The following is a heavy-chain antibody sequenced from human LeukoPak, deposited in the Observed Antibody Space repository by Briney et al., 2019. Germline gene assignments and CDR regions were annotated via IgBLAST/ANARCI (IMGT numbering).Heavy chain of an antibody. CDR1: GGSFSGYY. V-gene: IGHV4-34*01. Sequence: SETLSLTCAVYGGSFSGYYWSWIRQPPGKGLEWIGEINHSGSTYYNPSLKSRVTISVDTSKNQFSLKLSSVTAADTAVYYCARDRQLVQYYWGQGTLVTVSS. CDR2: INHSGST. CDR3: ARDRQLVQYY. D-gene: IGHD6-13*01. J-gene: IGHJ4*02.